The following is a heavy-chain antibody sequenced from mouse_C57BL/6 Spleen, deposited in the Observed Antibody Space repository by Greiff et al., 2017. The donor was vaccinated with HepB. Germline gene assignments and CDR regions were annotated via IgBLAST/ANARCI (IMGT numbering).Heavy chain of an antibody. J-gene: IGHJ2*01. CDR3: ARSGITTVVADY. V-gene: IGHV1-81*01. CDR2: IYPRSGNT. Sequence: QVQLQQSGAELARPGASVKLSCKASGYTFTSYGISWVKQRTGQGLEWIGEIYPRSGNTYYNEKFKGKATLTADKSSSTAYMELRSLTSEDSAVYFCARSGITTVVADYWGQGTTLTVSS. CDR1: GYTFTSYG. D-gene: IGHD1-1*01.